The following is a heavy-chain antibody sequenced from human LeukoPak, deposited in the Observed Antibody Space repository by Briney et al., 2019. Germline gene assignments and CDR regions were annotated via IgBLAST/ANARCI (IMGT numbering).Heavy chain of an antibody. CDR2: FYYTGDT. CDR3: VRAVGAVAGPGDWFDP. V-gene: IGHV4-39*01. J-gene: IGHJ5*02. CDR1: GGSITTSSFY. Sequence: SETLSLTCNVSGGSITTSSFYWGWIRQTPGKGLEWIGTFYYTGDTYYNRSLKSRATIAVDTPKDQFFLALSSVTAADTAVYYCVRAVGAVAGPGDWFDPWGPGTLVTVSS. D-gene: IGHD6-19*01.